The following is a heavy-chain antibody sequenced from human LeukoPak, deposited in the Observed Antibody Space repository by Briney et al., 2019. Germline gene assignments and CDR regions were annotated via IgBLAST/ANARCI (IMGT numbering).Heavy chain of an antibody. CDR3: ARAPKYSGSSLDY. V-gene: IGHV3-53*01. D-gene: IGHD1-26*01. CDR1: GVTVSSNY. Sequence: GGSLRLSCAASGVTVSSNYMSWVRQAPGKGLEWVSVIYSGGSTYYTDSVTGRFTISRDNSKNTLYLQMNSLRAEDTAVYYCARAPKYSGSSLDYWGQGTLVTVSS. J-gene: IGHJ4*02. CDR2: IYSGGST.